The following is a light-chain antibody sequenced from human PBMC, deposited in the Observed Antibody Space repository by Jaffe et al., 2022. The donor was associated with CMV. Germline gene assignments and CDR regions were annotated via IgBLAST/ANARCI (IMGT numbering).Light chain of an antibody. CDR3: QQYNNWPPLT. CDR1: QSVSSN. Sequence: EIVMTQSPATLSVSPGERVTLSCRASQSVSSNLAWYQQKPGQAPRLLIYGPSTRATGIPARFSGSGSGTEFTLTISSLQSEDSAVYYCQQYNNWPPLTFGGGTKVEIK. J-gene: IGKJ4*01. CDR2: GPS. V-gene: IGKV3-15*01.